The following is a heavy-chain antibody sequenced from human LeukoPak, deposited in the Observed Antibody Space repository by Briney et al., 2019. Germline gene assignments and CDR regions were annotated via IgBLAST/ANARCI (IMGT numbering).Heavy chain of an antibody. V-gene: IGHV4-39*01. CDR3: ARHDIPYSGWYPGPLDY. J-gene: IGHJ4*02. D-gene: IGHD6-19*01. Sequence: SETLSLTCTVSGGSISSGTYYWGWIRQPPGKGLEWIGSIYYGGSTYYSLSLKSRVTISVDTPKNQISLKLSSVTAADTAVYYCARHDIPYSGWYPGPLDYWGQGTLVTVSS. CDR2: IYYGGST. CDR1: GGSISSGTYY.